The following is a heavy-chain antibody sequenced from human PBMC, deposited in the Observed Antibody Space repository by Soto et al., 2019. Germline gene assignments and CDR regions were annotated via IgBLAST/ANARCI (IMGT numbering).Heavy chain of an antibody. Sequence: GESLKISCKGSGYSFTSYWISWVRQMPGKGLEWMGRIDPSDSYTNYSPSFQGHVTISADKSISTAYLQWSSLKASDTAMYYCARPDYYDSSGYLISGMDVWGQGTTVTVSS. D-gene: IGHD3-22*01. CDR2: IDPSDSYT. J-gene: IGHJ6*02. V-gene: IGHV5-10-1*01. CDR3: ARPDYYDSSGYLISGMDV. CDR1: GYSFTSYW.